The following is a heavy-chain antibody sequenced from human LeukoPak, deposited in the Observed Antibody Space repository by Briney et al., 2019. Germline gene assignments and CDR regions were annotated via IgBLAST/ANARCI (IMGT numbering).Heavy chain of an antibody. V-gene: IGHV4-34*01. CDR3: TRMTTGHDY. D-gene: IGHD4-17*01. CDR1: GVSFDDYY. J-gene: IGHJ4*02. CDR2: INHSGYT. Sequence: SETLSLTCAISGVSFDDYYWAWVRQTPGKGLEWIGEINHSGYTNDSPSLKSRVTLSIDTSRKQFSLNLRSVTVADAGTYYCTRMTTGHDYWGQGTLVTVSS.